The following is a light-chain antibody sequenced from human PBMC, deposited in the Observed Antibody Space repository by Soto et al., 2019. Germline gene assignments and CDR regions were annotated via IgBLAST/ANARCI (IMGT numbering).Light chain of an antibody. Sequence: QSALTQPASVSGSPGQSITISCTGTSSDVGGYHYVSWYQQHPGKAPKLMIYEVSNRPSGVSNRFSGSKSGNTASLTISGLQAEDEADYYCRSYTSSSTLVFGTGTKVTVL. J-gene: IGLJ1*01. CDR3: RSYTSSSTLV. CDR1: SSDVGGYHY. V-gene: IGLV2-14*01. CDR2: EVS.